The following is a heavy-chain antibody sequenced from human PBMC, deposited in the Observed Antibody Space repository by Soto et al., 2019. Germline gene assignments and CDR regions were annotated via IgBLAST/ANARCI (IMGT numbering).Heavy chain of an antibody. J-gene: IGHJ6*02. Sequence: EEQLVESGGGLVQPGRSLRLSCAASGFSFDDYAIHWVRQAPGKGLEWVSGINWNSGSIGYADSVKGRFTISRDNAKTCLYLQMNSLRVEDTALYYCAKERCSGSYAANYYYYGMDVWGQGTTVTVSS. D-gene: IGHD3-10*02. CDR2: INWNSGSI. CDR1: GFSFDDYA. CDR3: AKERCSGSYAANYYYYGMDV. V-gene: IGHV3-9*01.